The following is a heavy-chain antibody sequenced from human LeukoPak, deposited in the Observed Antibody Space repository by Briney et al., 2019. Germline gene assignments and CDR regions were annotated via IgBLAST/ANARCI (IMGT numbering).Heavy chain of an antibody. CDR1: GGSISSYC. CDR2: IYTSGTT. Sequence: SETLSLTCTVSGGSISSYCWTWVWQPPGKGLEWIGYIYTSGTTDHNPSLRSRLTMSVDTSKNQLSLELRFLTAADTAVYYCATSYDAKTAPYDLWGQGTLVTVSS. J-gene: IGHJ5*02. CDR3: ATSYDAKTAPYDL. D-gene: IGHD3-3*01. V-gene: IGHV4-4*09.